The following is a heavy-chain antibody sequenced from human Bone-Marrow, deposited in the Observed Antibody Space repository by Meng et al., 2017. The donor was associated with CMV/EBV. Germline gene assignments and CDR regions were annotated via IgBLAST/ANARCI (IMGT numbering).Heavy chain of an antibody. Sequence: SETLSLTCTVSGGSISSYYWSWIRQPPGKGLEWIGYIYYSGSTNYNPSLKSRVTISVDTSKNPFSLKLSSVIAADTAVYYCARVIPGINKRRGFGSGSVDRPLNFDYWGQGTLVTVSS. D-gene: IGHD3-10*01. V-gene: IGHV4-59*01. CDR3: ARVIPGINKRRGFGSGSVDRPLNFDY. J-gene: IGHJ4*02. CDR2: IYYSGST. CDR1: GGSISSYY.